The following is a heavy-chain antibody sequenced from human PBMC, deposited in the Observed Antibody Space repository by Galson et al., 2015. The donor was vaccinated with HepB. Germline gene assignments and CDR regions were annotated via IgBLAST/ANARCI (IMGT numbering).Heavy chain of an antibody. CDR3: AKDASPLHWFDS. Sequence: SLRLSCAASGFTFSTCAMTWVRQAPGKGLGWVSTMNSGGNTYYADSVKGRFTISRDNSKNTLYVQMNSLKAEDTAVYYCAKDASPLHWFDSWGQGALVTVSS. CDR1: GFTFSTCA. J-gene: IGHJ5*01. CDR2: MNSGGNT. V-gene: IGHV3-23*01.